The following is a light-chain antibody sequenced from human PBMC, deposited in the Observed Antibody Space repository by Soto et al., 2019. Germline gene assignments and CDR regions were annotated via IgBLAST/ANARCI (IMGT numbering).Light chain of an antibody. V-gene: IGKV1-5*03. J-gene: IGKJ1*01. CDR3: QHYNSYSEA. Sequence: DIQMTQSPSTLSGSVGDRVTITCLAIQTISSWLSWYQQKPGKAPKLLIYKASTLKSGVPSRFRGSGSGTEFTLTISSLQPDDFETYYCQHYNSYSEAFGQGTKVDIK. CDR2: KAS. CDR1: QTISSW.